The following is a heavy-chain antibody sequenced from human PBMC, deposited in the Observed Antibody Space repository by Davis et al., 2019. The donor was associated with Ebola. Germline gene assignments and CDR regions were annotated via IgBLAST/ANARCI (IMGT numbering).Heavy chain of an antibody. J-gene: IGHJ3*02. CDR2: INWNGGST. CDR1: GFTFDDYG. V-gene: IGHV3-20*04. CDR3: ARDGRFLDQDAFDI. D-gene: IGHD3-3*01. Sequence: GESLKISCAASGFTFDDYGMSWVRQAPGKGLEWVSGINWNGGSTGYADSVKGRLTISRDNSKNTLYLQMNSLRAEDTAVYYCARDGRFLDQDAFDIWGQGTMVTVSS.